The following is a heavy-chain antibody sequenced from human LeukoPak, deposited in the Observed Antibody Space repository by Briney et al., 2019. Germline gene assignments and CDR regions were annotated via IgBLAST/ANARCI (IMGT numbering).Heavy chain of an antibody. CDR2: INPNSGGT. V-gene: IGHV1-2*02. CDR3: ARSFLRYFDWLPNFDY. CDR1: GYTFTGYY. Sequence: ASVKVSCKASGYTFTGYYMHWVRQAPGQGLEWMGWINPNSGGTNYAQKFQGRVTMTRDTSISTAYMELSRLRSDDTAVYYCARSFLRYFDWLPNFDYWGQGTLVTVSS. J-gene: IGHJ4*02. D-gene: IGHD3-9*01.